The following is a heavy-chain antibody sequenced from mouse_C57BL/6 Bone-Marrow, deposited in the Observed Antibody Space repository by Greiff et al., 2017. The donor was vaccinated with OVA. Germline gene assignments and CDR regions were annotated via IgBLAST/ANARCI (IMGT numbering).Heavy chain of an antibody. Sequence: LEESGAELARPGASVKMSCKASGYTFTSYTMHWVKQRPGQGLEWIGYINPSSGYTKYNQKFKDKATLTADKSSSTAYMQLSSLTSEDSAVYYCARSDYYGSSYFDYWGQGTTLTVSS. CDR2: INPSSGYT. CDR3: ARSDYYGSSYFDY. D-gene: IGHD1-1*01. V-gene: IGHV1-4*01. CDR1: GYTFTSYT. J-gene: IGHJ2*01.